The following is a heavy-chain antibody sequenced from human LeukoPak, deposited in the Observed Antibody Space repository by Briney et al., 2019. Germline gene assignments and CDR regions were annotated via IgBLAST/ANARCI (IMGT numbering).Heavy chain of an antibody. D-gene: IGHD3-10*01. CDR2: ISHSGST. V-gene: IGHV4-34*01. CDR3: ARENGAGSYYFVY. J-gene: IGHJ4*02. CDR1: GGSFSGYY. Sequence: SETLSLTCAVYGGSFSGYYWSWIRQPPGKGLEWIGEISHSGSTSYNSSLKSRVTISVDTSKNQFSLRLSSVTAADTAVYYCARENGAGSYYFVYWGQGTLVTVSS.